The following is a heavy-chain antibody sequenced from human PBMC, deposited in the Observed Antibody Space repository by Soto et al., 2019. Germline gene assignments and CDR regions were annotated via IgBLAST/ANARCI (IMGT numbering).Heavy chain of an antibody. CDR3: ARGPAVRSAFDI. Sequence: LSLTCAASGFTFSSYSMNWVRQAPGKGLEWVSSISSSSSYIYYADSVKGRFTISRDNAKNSLYLQMNSLRAEDTAVYYCARGPAVRSAFDIWGQGTMVTVSS. CDR1: GFTFSSYS. J-gene: IGHJ3*02. V-gene: IGHV3-21*01. CDR2: ISSSSSYI.